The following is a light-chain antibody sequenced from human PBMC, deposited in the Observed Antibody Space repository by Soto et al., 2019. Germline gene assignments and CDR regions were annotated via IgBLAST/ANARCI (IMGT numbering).Light chain of an antibody. CDR3: CSYGGSFYV. Sequence: LTQPHSVSGSPGQSVAISCSGTSSDVGGYNYVSWYQQHPGKAPKLIIFDVNKRPSGVPDRFSGSKSGSTASLTISGLQAEDEADYYCCSYGGSFYVVGXGTKVTVL. CDR1: SSDVGGYNY. V-gene: IGLV2-11*01. J-gene: IGLJ1*01. CDR2: DVN.